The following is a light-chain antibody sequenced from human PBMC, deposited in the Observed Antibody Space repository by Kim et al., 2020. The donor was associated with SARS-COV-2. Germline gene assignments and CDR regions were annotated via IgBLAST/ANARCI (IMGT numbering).Light chain of an antibody. CDR1: QALLHSDGKTY. J-gene: IGKJ4*01. CDR2: EAV. Sequence: IVMTQTPLSLSVTPGQPASISCKSSQALLHSDGKTYLYWYVQKAGQPPQIMIYEAVNRFSGVPDRFSGSGSGTDFTLQISRVEADDVGVYSCMQTFQLPVTFGGGTKVDIK. CDR3: MQTFQLPVT. V-gene: IGKV2D-29*01.